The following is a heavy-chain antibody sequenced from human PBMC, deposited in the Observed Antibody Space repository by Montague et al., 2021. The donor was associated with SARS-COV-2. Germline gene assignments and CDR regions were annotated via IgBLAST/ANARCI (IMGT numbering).Heavy chain of an antibody. Sequence: SETLSLTCAVYGGSFSGYYWSWIRQPPGKGLEWIGEINHSGSTNYNPSLKSRVTISVDTSKNQFFLKLSSVTAADTAVYYCARGSTVTHYWGQGTLVTVSS. J-gene: IGHJ4*02. CDR2: INHSGST. CDR3: ARGSTVTHY. D-gene: IGHD4-17*01. CDR1: GGSFSGYY. V-gene: IGHV4-34*01.